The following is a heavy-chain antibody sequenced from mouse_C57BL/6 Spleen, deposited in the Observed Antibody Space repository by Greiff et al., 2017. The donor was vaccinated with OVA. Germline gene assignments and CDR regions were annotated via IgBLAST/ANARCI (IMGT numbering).Heavy chain of an antibody. CDR3: ARQGGYDYDKGYFEY. V-gene: IGHV5-6*01. Sequence: EVKVVESGGDLVKPGGSLKLSCAASGFTFSSYGMSWVRQTPDKRLEWVATISSGGSYTYYPDSVKGRFTISRDNAKNTLYLQMSSLKSEDTAMYYCARQGGYDYDKGYFEYWGQGTTLTVSS. CDR1: GFTFSSYG. D-gene: IGHD2-4*01. J-gene: IGHJ2*01. CDR2: ISSGGSYT.